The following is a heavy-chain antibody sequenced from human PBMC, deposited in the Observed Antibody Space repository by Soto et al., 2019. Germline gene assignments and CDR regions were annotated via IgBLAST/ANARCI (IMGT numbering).Heavy chain of an antibody. J-gene: IGHJ4*02. D-gene: IGHD3-3*01. Sequence: GLLRLSWAASGFTCGGYAMSCVIQNPGKGLEWVSAISGSGGSTYYADSVKGRFTISRDNSKNTLYLQMNSLRAEDTAVYYCAKLCYYDFGSGYPLPPLAYWGKGTPVPVSP. CDR2: ISGSGGST. CDR3: AKLCYYDFGSGYPLPPLAY. V-gene: IGHV3-23*01. CDR1: GFTCGGYA.